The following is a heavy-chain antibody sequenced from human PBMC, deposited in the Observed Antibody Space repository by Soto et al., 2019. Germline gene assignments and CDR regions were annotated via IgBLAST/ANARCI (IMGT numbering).Heavy chain of an antibody. J-gene: IGHJ5*02. CDR3: VRDSARIVVVPRVDGDNWLDP. V-gene: IGHV3-48*01. CDR2: ISGSRDNI. D-gene: IGHD2-2*01. Sequence: GGSLRLSCAASGFTVSSNYLTWVRQAPGKGLEWVSFISGSRDNIKYADSVKGRFTISRDNAKNSLYLQMNSLRAEDTAVYYCVRDSARIVVVPRVDGDNWLDPWGQGTLVTVPQ. CDR1: GFTVSSNY.